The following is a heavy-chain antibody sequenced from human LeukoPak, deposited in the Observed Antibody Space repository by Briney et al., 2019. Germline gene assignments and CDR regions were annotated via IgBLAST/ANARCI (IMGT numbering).Heavy chain of an antibody. CDR2: ISAYNGNT. CDR1: GYTFTSYG. D-gene: IGHD2-15*01. J-gene: IGHJ4*02. Sequence: GASVKVSCKASGYTFTSYGISWVRQAPGQGLEWMGWISAYNGNTNYAQKLQGRVTMTTDTSTSTAYMELRSLRSDDTAVYYCARDPGYCSGGSCYYREDNYGDYALHYWGQGTLVTVSS. CDR3: ARDPGYCSGGSCYYREDNYGDYALHY. V-gene: IGHV1-18*01.